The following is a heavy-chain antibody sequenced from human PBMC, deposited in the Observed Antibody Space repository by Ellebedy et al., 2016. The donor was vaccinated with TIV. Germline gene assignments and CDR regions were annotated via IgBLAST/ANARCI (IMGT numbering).Heavy chain of an antibody. V-gene: IGHV5-51*01. CDR1: GYRFSNYY. D-gene: IGHD3-9*01. Sequence: GGSLRLXXEASGYRFSNYYIAWVRQMPGKGLEWMGIIYPDDSDTRYNPSFQGQITISADKSISTAYLQWSSLKASDTAIYYCARLGRAGYYNAPGDYWGQGTLVAVSS. J-gene: IGHJ4*02. CDR3: ARLGRAGYYNAPGDY. CDR2: IYPDDSDT.